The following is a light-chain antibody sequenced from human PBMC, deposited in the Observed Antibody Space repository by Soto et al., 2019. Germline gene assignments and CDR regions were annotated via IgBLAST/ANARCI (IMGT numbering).Light chain of an antibody. Sequence: DIQMTQSPSSLSASVGERVTITCRASQSISSYLNWYQHKPGKAPKLLIYAASSLQSGVPSRFSGSGSGTDFTLTISSLQPEDFATYYCQQSYSTPGWTFGQGTKVDIK. CDR3: QQSYSTPGWT. J-gene: IGKJ1*01. CDR2: AAS. V-gene: IGKV1-39*01. CDR1: QSISSY.